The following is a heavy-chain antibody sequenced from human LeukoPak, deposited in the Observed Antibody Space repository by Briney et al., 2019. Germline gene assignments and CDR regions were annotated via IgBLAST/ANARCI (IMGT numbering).Heavy chain of an antibody. CDR3: ARMTQGSPQYFQH. Sequence: PGGSLRLSCAASGFTFSSYSMNWVRQAQGKGLEWVSSISSSSSYIYYADSVKGRFTISRDNAKNSLYLQMNSLRAEDTAVYYCARMTQGSPQYFQHWGQGTLVTVSS. CDR1: GFTFSSYS. V-gene: IGHV3-21*01. J-gene: IGHJ1*01. CDR2: ISSSSSYI.